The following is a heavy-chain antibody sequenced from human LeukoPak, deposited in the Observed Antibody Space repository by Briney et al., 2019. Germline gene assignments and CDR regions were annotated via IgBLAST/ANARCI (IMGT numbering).Heavy chain of an antibody. CDR3: ARLPLYGSGTQWAFDI. J-gene: IGHJ3*02. CDR2: MNPNSGNT. CDR1: GYTFTGYY. V-gene: IGHV1-8*03. Sequence: ASVKVSCKASGYTFTGYYVHWVRQAPGQGLEWMGWMNPNSGNTGYAQKFQGRVTITRNTSISTAYMELSSLRSEDTAVYYCARLPLYGSGTQWAFDIWGQGTMVTVSS. D-gene: IGHD3-10*01.